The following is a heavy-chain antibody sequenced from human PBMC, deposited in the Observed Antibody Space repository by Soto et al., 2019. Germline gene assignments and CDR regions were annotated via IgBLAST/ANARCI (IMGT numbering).Heavy chain of an antibody. V-gene: IGHV3-30-3*01. CDR1: GFTFSSYA. CDR3: ARAYEGDYFDY. CDR2: ISYDGSNK. D-gene: IGHD3-16*01. J-gene: IGHJ4*02. Sequence: QVQLVESGGGGVQPGWSLRLSCAASGFTFSSYAMHWVRQAPGKGLEWVAVISYDGSNKYYADSVKGRFTISRDNSKNPLYLQMNSLRAEDTAVYYCARAYEGDYFDYWGQGTLVTVSS.